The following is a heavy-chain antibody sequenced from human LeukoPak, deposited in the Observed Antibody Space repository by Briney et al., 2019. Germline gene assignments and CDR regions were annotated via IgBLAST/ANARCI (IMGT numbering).Heavy chain of an antibody. J-gene: IGHJ6*02. CDR2: ISSSSSYI. D-gene: IGHD6-19*01. V-gene: IGHV3-21*01. Sequence: PGRSLRLSCAASGFTFSSYGMHWVRQAPGKGLEWVSSISSSSSYIYYADSVKGRFTISRDNAKNSLYLQMNSLRAEDTAVYYCARDTDSAVARPGGAYGMDVWGQGTTVTVSS. CDR3: ARDTDSAVARPGGAYGMDV. CDR1: GFTFSSYG.